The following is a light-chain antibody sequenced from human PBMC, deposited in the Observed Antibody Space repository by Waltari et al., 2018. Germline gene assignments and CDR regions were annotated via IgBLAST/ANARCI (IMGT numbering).Light chain of an antibody. CDR1: QSISGY. CDR2: DAS. CDR3: QQRSNWPIT. J-gene: IGKJ5*01. Sequence: DIVLTQSPATLSLSPGERAILSCRASQSISGYLVWYQQRPGQAPKLLIYDASNRATGIPARFSGGGSGTDFTLTISSLEAEDFAVYYCQQRSNWPITFGQGTRLEIK. V-gene: IGKV3-11*01.